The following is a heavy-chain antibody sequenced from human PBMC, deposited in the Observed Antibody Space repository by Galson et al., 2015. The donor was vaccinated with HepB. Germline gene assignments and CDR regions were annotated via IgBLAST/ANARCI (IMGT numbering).Heavy chain of an antibody. CDR3: AKHYSGSYRGHFDY. CDR1: GFTFSSYA. Sequence: SLRLSCAASGFTFSSYAMRWVRQAPGKGLEWISAISGSGGSTSYADPVKGRFTIPRDNSKNTLYLQMNSLRAEDTAVYYCAKHYSGSYRGHFDYWGQGTLVTVSS. CDR2: ISGSGGST. J-gene: IGHJ4*02. V-gene: IGHV3-23*01. D-gene: IGHD1-26*01.